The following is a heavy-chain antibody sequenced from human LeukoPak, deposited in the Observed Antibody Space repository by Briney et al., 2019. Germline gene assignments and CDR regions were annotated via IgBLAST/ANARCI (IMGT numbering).Heavy chain of an antibody. CDR2: IYSGGST. J-gene: IGHJ6*03. Sequence: GVLRLSCAASGFIVSSKYMSWVRQAPGKGLEWVSVIYSGGSTHYADSVKGRFTISRDNSKNTLYLQMNSLRAEDTAVYYCAKDWGSTSWIDYYYYMDVWGKGTTVTVSS. V-gene: IGHV3-66*01. CDR1: GFIVSSKY. D-gene: IGHD2-2*01. CDR3: AKDWGSTSWIDYYYYMDV.